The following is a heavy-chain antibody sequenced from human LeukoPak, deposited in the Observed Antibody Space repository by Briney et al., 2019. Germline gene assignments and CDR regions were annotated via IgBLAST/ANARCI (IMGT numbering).Heavy chain of an antibody. J-gene: IGHJ4*02. V-gene: IGHV3-48*03. D-gene: IGHD3/OR15-3a*01. CDR1: GFTFSSYE. Sequence: PGGSLRLSCAASGFTFSSYEMNWVRQAPGKGLEWVSYISSSGSTIYYADSVKGRFTISRDNAKNSLYLQMNSLRTEDTALYYCAKDADGLEVFDYWGQGTLVTVSS. CDR2: ISSSGSTI. CDR3: AKDADGLEVFDY.